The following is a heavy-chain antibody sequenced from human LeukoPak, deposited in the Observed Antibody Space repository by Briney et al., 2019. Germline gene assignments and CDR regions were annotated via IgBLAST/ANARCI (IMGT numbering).Heavy chain of an antibody. CDR1: GYTFTSYY. CDR2: INPSGGNT. J-gene: IGHJ3*02. D-gene: IGHD5/OR15-5a*01. CDR3: ARGDHVRIYAESSFDI. V-gene: IGHV1-46*01. Sequence: ASVKVSCKASGYTFTSYYMHWVRQAPGQGLEWMGIINPSGGNTNYAQKFQGRVTMTRDTSTSTVYMELSSLRSEDTAVYYCARGDHVRIYAESSFDIWGQGTMVTVSS.